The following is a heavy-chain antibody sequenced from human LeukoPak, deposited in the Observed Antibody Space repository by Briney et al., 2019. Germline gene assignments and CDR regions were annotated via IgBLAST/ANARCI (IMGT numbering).Heavy chain of an antibody. CDR3: VRCGSYCLDY. D-gene: IGHD1-26*01. CDR1: GGSISNGNW. CDR2: IYHTGSA. V-gene: IGHV4-4*02. J-gene: IGHJ4*02. Sequence: SETLSLTCGVSGGSISNGNWWSWVRQHPGKGLEWIGEIYHTGSANYNPSLKSRVAISVDKSKNQFSLTLNSVTAADTAVYYCVRCGSYCLDYWGQGTLVTVSS.